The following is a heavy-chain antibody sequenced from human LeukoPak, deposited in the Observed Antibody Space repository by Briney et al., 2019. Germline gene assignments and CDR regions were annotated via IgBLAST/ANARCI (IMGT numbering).Heavy chain of an antibody. J-gene: IGHJ5*02. Sequence: GGSLRLSCAASGFIFSEYYMGWIRQAPGKGLEWVSYISNSGGTTYYADSVKGRFTISRDDAKNSLFLQMNSLRAEDTAVYYCAREPIIVVVGPNWFDPWGQGTLVTVSS. CDR3: AREPIIVVVGPNWFDP. D-gene: IGHD2-2*01. V-gene: IGHV3-11*04. CDR2: ISNSGGTT. CDR1: GFIFSEYY.